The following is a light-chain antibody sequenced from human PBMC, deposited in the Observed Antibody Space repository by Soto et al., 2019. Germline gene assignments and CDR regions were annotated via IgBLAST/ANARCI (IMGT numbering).Light chain of an antibody. CDR1: SSNIGAGYD. V-gene: IGLV1-40*01. Sequence: QSVLTQPPSVSGAPGQRVTISCTGSSSNIGAGYDVHWYQQLPGTAPKLLIYGXXXRPXGXXXRXSGXKSGTSASLAITGLQAEDEADYYCQSYDSSLSGVVFGGGTKLTVL. CDR3: QSYDSSLSGVV. CDR2: GXX. J-gene: IGLJ2*01.